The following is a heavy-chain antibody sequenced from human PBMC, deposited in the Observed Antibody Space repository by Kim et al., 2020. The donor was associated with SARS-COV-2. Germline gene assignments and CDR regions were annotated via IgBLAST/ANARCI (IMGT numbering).Heavy chain of an antibody. CDR2: IKSKTDGGTT. CDR3: TTTPLGGYSSSWYEGVY. Sequence: GGSLRLSCAASGFTFSNAWMSWVRQAPGKGLEWVGRIKSKTDGGTTDYAAPVKGRFTISRDDSKNTLYLQMNSLKTEDTAVYYCTTTPLGGYSSSWYEGVYWGQGTLVTVSS. V-gene: IGHV3-15*01. J-gene: IGHJ4*02. D-gene: IGHD6-13*01. CDR1: GFTFSNAW.